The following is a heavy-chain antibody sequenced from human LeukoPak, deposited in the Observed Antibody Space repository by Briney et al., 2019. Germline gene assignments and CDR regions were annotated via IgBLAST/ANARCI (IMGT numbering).Heavy chain of an antibody. J-gene: IGHJ6*02. CDR3: ARGVGWSSSLYYFYGMDV. CDR2: ISSDGSDT. CDR1: GFTFSSYA. D-gene: IGHD6-13*01. V-gene: IGHV3-30*04. Sequence: GGSLRLSCAASGFTFSSYALHWVRQAPGKGLEWVALISSDGSDTYYAESVKGRLTISRDNSKNTLYLQMNSLRHEDTAVYFCARGVGWSSSLYYFYGMDVWGQGTTVTVSS.